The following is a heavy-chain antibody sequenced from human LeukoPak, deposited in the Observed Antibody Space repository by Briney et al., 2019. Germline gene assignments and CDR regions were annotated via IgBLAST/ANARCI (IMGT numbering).Heavy chain of an antibody. CDR3: AKAGRGGWYPGWPFDI. J-gene: IGHJ3*02. CDR2: IRDSGAST. V-gene: IGHV3-23*01. Sequence: GGSLRLSCAASGFTFLTYAMSWVRQAPGKGLQWVSVIRDSGASTYYADSVKGRFTISRDNSKNTLYLQMNSLRAEDTAVYYCAKAGRGGWYPGWPFDIWGQGTMVTVSS. D-gene: IGHD6-19*01. CDR1: GFTFLTYA.